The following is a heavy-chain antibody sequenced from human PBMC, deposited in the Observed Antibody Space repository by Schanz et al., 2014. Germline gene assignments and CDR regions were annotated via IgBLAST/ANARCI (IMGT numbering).Heavy chain of an antibody. V-gene: IGHV3-74*01. CDR3: ARGASRDYFAMDV. CDR1: GFTFNTSW. Sequence: EVQLVTSGGDLVQPGGSLRLSCAASGFTFNTSWFHWVRQPPGKGLLWVSRVSRDGSETTYVDSVRGRFTISRDTAKNTVLLQMNNLRAEDTAVYYCARGASRDYFAMDVWGQGTTVTVSS. CDR2: VSRDGSET. J-gene: IGHJ6*02.